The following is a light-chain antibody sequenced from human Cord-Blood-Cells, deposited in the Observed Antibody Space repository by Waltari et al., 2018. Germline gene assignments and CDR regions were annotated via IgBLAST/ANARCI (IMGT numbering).Light chain of an antibody. CDR2: WAS. V-gene: IGKV4-1*01. J-gene: IGKJ1*01. CDR3: QQYYSTPRT. Sequence: DIVMTQSPGSLAVALGEGATINRQSSQSVLYSSNNKNYLAWYQQKPGQPPKLLIYWASTRESGVPDRFSGSGSGTDFTLTISSLQAEDVAVYYCQQYYSTPRTFGQGTKVEIK. CDR1: QSVLYSSNNKNY.